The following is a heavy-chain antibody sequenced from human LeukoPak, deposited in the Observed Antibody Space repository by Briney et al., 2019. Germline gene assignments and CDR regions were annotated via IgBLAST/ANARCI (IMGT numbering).Heavy chain of an antibody. V-gene: IGHV1-8*01. D-gene: IGHD6-19*01. CDR3: ARLYSSGWYGV. Sequence: ASVKVSCKASGYTLTSYDIDWGRQATGQGLEWMGWMNPNSGNTGYAQKFQGRVTMTRNTSTSTAYTELSSLRSEDTAVYYCARLYSSGWYGVWGQGTLVTVSS. CDR2: MNPNSGNT. CDR1: GYTLTSYD. J-gene: IGHJ4*02.